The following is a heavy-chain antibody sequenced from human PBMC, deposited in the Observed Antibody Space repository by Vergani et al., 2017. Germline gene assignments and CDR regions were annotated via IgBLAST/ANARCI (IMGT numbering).Heavy chain of an antibody. V-gene: IGHV4-4*01. J-gene: IGHJ4*02. CDR2: ICHTEDN. Sequence: QVQLQESGPGLVKPPGTLSLTCAVSGDSISSNNCWPWVRQPPGKGLEWIGEICHTEDNKYSSSLKSRVTVSVDEARNLFSLMLNSVTAADTAVYFFATIGYRRWCYYFDYLGQGILVTVSS. CDR1: GDSISSNNC. D-gene: IGHD4/OR15-4a*01. CDR3: ATIGYRRWCYYFDY.